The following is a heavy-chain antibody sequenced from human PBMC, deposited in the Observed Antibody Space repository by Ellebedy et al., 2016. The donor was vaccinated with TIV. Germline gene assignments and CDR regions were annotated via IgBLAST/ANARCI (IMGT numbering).Heavy chain of an antibody. D-gene: IGHD3-22*01. Sequence: GGSLRLSXAASGFTFSSYAMSWVRQAPGKGLEWVSGINWNGGSTGYADSVKGRFTISRDNSKNMVYLQMNSLRAEDTAVYYCASPHYYDSSGYSFDYWGQGAVVTVSS. CDR3: ASPHYYDSSGYSFDY. J-gene: IGHJ4*02. CDR2: INWNGGST. CDR1: GFTFSSYA. V-gene: IGHV3-23*01.